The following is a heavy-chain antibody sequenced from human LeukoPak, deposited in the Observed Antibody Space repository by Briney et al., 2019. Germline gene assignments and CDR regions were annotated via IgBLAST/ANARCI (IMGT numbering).Heavy chain of an antibody. V-gene: IGHV4-39*01. CDR3: ARHVPYVWGSYRPYYFDY. J-gene: IGHJ4*02. CDR1: GGSISSSSYY. D-gene: IGHD3-16*02. CDR2: IYYSGST. Sequence: SETLSLTCTVSGGSISSSSYYWGWIRQPPGKGLEWIGSIYYSGSTYYNPSLKSRVTISVDTSKNQFSLKLSSVTAADTAVYYCARHVPYVWGSYRPYYFDYWGQGTLVTVSS.